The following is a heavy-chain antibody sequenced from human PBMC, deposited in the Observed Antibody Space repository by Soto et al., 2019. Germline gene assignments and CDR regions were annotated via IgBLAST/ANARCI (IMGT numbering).Heavy chain of an antibody. D-gene: IGHD4-17*01. CDR2: INHSGST. CDR1: GGSFSGYY. V-gene: IGHV4-34*01. Sequence: SETLSLTCSVYGGSFSGYYWTWIRQPPGTGLEWIGEINHSGSTNYNPSLMSRVTISVDTSKNQFSLKLTSVTAADTAVYYCARVTRETTVVEYNWFDPWGQGTLVTVSS. J-gene: IGHJ5*02. CDR3: ARVTRETTVVEYNWFDP.